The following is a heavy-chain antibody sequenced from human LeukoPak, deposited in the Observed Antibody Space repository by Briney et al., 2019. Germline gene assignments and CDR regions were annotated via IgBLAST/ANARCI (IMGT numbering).Heavy chain of an antibody. CDR2: IWYDGSNK. Sequence: GGSLRLSCAASGFTFSSYGMHWVRQAPGKGLEWVAVIWYDGSNKYYADSVKGRFTISRDNSKNTLYLQMNSLRAEDTAVYYCAPQQLPYYYGMDVWGQGTTVTVSS. V-gene: IGHV3-33*08. CDR1: GFTFSSYG. CDR3: APQQLPYYYGMDV. J-gene: IGHJ6*02. D-gene: IGHD6-13*01.